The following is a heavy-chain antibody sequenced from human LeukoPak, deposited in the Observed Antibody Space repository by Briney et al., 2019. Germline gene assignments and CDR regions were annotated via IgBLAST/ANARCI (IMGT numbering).Heavy chain of an antibody. CDR3: ARGLWSGYVLGY. CDR1: GGSFSGYY. CDR2: INHSGST. J-gene: IGHJ4*02. V-gene: IGHV4-34*01. Sequence: PSETLSLTCAVYGGSFSGYYWSWIRQPPGKGLEWIGEINHSGSTNYNPSLKSRVTISVDTSKNQFSLKLSSVTAADTAVYYCARGLWSGYVLGYWGQGTLVTVSS. D-gene: IGHD5-12*01.